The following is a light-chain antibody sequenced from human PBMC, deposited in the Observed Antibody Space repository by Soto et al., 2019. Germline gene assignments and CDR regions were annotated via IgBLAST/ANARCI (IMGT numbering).Light chain of an antibody. CDR2: EVT. J-gene: IGLJ3*02. CDR3: SSYTTTATLL. CDR1: SSDIGRHDY. Sequence: QSVLTQPASVSGSPGQSITISCTGTSSDIGRHDYVSWYQHFPGKAPKLILYEVTQRPSGISPRFSGSKSGNTASLTISGLQSEDEADYYCSSYTTTATLLFGGGTKVTVL. V-gene: IGLV2-14*01.